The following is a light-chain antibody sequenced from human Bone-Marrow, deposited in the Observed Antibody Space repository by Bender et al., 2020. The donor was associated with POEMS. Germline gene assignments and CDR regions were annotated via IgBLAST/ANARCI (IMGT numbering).Light chain of an antibody. J-gene: IGLJ3*02. CDR2: EGT. Sequence: QSALTQPASVSGSPGQSITISCTGTSSDVGSYNLVSWYQQHPGKAPNLMIYEGTKRPSGVSNRFSGSKSGNTASLTISGLQTGDEADYYCATWDSSLSAGVFGGGTKLTVL. CDR1: SSDVGSYNL. V-gene: IGLV2-23*01. CDR3: ATWDSSLSAGV.